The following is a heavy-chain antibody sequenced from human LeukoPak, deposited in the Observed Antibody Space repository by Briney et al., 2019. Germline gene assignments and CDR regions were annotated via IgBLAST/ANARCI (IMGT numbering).Heavy chain of an antibody. J-gene: IGHJ4*02. CDR1: GLTFSSYA. CDR2: ISGSGGST. D-gene: IGHD2-21*02. Sequence: PGGSLRLSCAASGLTFSSYALTWVRQAPGKGLEWVSSISGSGGSTFYADSVKGRFTISRDNSKNTLYLQMNSLRAEDTAVYYCAKAFGVVTALPFDYWGQGTLVTVSS. CDR3: AKAFGVVTALPFDY. V-gene: IGHV3-23*01.